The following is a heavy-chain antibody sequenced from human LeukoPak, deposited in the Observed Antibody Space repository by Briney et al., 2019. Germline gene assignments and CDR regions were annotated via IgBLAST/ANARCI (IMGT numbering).Heavy chain of an antibody. J-gene: IGHJ4*02. V-gene: IGHV3-7*03. Sequence: PGGSLRLSCTASGFSFSSYWMTWVRQAPGKGLEWLANIKTDGSDKYYVDSVKGRFTISRDNAKNSLFLQINSLRVEDTAVYYCATNNHWTYQSWGQGALVTVST. CDR2: IKTDGSDK. CDR3: ATNNHWTYQS. D-gene: IGHD1-14*01. CDR1: GFSFSSYW.